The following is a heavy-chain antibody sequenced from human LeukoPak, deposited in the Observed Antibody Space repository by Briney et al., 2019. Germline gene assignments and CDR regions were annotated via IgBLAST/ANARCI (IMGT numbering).Heavy chain of an antibody. CDR3: ARAYGDLDY. J-gene: IGHJ4*02. CDR1: GGSISSYY. V-gene: IGHV4-59*12. Sequence: PSETLSLTCTVSGGSISSYYWSWIRQPPGKGLEWIGSIYHSGSTYYNPSLKSRVTISVDTSKNQFSLKLSSVTAADTAVYYCARAYGDLDYWGQGTLVTVSS. CDR2: IYHSGST. D-gene: IGHD4-17*01.